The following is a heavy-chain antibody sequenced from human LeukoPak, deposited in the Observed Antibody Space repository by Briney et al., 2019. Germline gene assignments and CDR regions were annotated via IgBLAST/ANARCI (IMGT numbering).Heavy chain of an antibody. CDR2: INRDGSST. D-gene: IGHD3-10*01. V-gene: IGHV3-74*01. CDR3: AGSQSHNWFDP. J-gene: IGHJ5*02. Sequence: QPGGSLRLSCAPSGFTLTNYWMHWVRHPPGEGRVWVSRINRDGSSTSYADSVKGRFTIYRDNVKNTLFLQMTSLRVDDTAVYYCAGSQSHNWFDPWGQGTLVTVSS. CDR1: GFTLTNYW.